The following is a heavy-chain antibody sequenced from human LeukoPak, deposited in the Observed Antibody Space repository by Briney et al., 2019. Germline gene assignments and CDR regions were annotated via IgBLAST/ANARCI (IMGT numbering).Heavy chain of an antibody. V-gene: IGHV4-4*07. CDR2: IYPSGGT. CDR3: AREYGDLDY. Sequence: SETLSLTCTVSGVSISGFYWRWIRQPAGKGLEWIGRIYPSGGTNYNPSLKSRVTMSTDTSTNQFSQQLRSVTAADTAVYYCAREYGDLDYWGQGTLVTVSS. CDR1: GVSISGFY. J-gene: IGHJ4*02. D-gene: IGHD2-21*01.